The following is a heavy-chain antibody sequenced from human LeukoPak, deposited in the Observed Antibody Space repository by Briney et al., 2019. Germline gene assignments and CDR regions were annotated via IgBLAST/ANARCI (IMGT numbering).Heavy chain of an antibody. CDR2: ISGSGSIT. D-gene: IGHD6-19*01. CDR3: ARDRVAGRGVFDY. J-gene: IGHJ4*02. Sequence: QPGGSLRLSCAASGFTFSGYEMNWVRQAPGKGLEWVSYISGSGSITYHADSVKGRFTISRDNAKNSLYLQMNSLRAEDTAVYHCARDRVAGRGVFDYWGQGTLVTVSS. V-gene: IGHV3-48*03. CDR1: GFTFSGYE.